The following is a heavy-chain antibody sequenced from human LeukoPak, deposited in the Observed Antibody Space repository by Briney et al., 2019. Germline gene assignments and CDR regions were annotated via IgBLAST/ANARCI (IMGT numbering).Heavy chain of an antibody. J-gene: IGHJ6*02. CDR2: IVVGSGNT. Sequence: SVKVSCKASGFTFTSSAMQWVRQARGQRLEWIGWIVVGSGNTNYAQKFQERVTISVDTSKNQFSLKLSSVTAADTAVYYCARTRLRRYLFYYYGMDVWGQGTTVTVSS. CDR1: GFTFTSSA. D-gene: IGHD4-17*01. CDR3: ARTRLRRYLFYYYGMDV. V-gene: IGHV1-58*02.